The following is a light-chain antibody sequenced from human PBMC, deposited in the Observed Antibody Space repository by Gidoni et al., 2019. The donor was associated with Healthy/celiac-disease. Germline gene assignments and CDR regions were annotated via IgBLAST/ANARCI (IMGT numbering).Light chain of an antibody. CDR3: QQRSNWPPVT. V-gene: IGKV3-11*01. CDR2: DAS. Sequence: EIVLTQSPATLSLSPGERATLSCRASQSVSSYLAWYQQKPGQAPRLLIYDASNRATVIPARFSGSGSGTDFTLTISSLEPEAFAVYYCQQRSNWPPVTFGGXTKVEIK. J-gene: IGKJ4*01. CDR1: QSVSSY.